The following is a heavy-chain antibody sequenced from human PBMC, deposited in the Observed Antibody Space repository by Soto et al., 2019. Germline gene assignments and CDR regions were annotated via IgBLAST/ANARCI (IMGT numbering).Heavy chain of an antibody. J-gene: IGHJ4*02. CDR2: ISWSSDDV. CDR3: AKDRKSASPRGWGLDH. V-gene: IGHV3-9*01. CDR1: GFPFDDHA. D-gene: IGHD6-19*01. Sequence: EVQLVESGGGVVQFGRSLRLSCEASGFPFDDHAMHWVRQVPGKGLEWVSGISWSSDDVGYVDSVKGRFTISRDNVRNFLYLQMDSLTTDDTAVYFCAKDRKSASPRGWGLDHCGQGTLVTVSS.